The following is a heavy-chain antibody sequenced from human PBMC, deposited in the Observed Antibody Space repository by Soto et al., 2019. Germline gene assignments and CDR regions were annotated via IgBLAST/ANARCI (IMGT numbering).Heavy chain of an antibody. J-gene: IGHJ4*02. CDR1: GYTFINYC. CDR3: VRAIVATIVFDY. CDR2: INPNGGST. D-gene: IGHD5-12*01. Sequence: ASVKVSYKASGYTFINYCIHWVRQAPGQGLEWMGVINPNGGSTVYAQKFQGRVTLTRDTSTSTVYVELSSLRSDDTAVYFCVRAIVATIVFDYWGQGTLVTVSS. V-gene: IGHV1-46*03.